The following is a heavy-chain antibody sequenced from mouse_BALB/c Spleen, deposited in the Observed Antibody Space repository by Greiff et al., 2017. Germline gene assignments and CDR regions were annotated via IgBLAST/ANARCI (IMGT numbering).Heavy chain of an antibody. Sequence: VQLQQSGAELAKPGASVKMSCKASGYTFTSYWMHWVKQRPGQGLEWIGYINPSTGYTEYNQKFKDKATLTADKSSSTAYMQLSSLTSEDSAVYYCARWRSYFDYWGQGTTLTVSS. J-gene: IGHJ2*01. V-gene: IGHV1-7*01. CDR1: GYTFTSYW. CDR3: ARWRSYFDY. CDR2: INPSTGYT.